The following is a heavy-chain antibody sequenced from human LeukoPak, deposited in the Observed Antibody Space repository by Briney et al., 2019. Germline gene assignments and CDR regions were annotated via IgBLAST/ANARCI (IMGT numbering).Heavy chain of an antibody. CDR2: IGDSGDAT. J-gene: IGHJ4*02. Sequence: GGSLRLSCAASGFTFSSYAMSWVRQAPGKGLEWVSAIGDSGDATYYADSVKGRFTISRDNSKSTLYLQLNNLRAEDTALYYCAKERGHSKPFDYWGKGTLVTVSS. V-gene: IGHV3-23*01. CDR3: AKERGHSKPFDY. D-gene: IGHD4-23*01. CDR1: GFTFSSYA.